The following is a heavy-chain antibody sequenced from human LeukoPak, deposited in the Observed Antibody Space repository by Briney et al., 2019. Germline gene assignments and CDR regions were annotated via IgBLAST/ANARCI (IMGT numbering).Heavy chain of an antibody. D-gene: IGHD6-19*01. CDR3: AREQWRGQRALDI. CDR2: IYYSGST. Sequence: TSETLSLTCTVSGGSISSYYWSWIRQPPGKGLEWIGYIYYSGSTNYNPSLKSRVTISVDTSKNQFSLKLSSVTAADTAVYYCAREQWRGQRALDIWGQGTMVTVSS. V-gene: IGHV4-59*01. J-gene: IGHJ3*02. CDR1: GGSISSYY.